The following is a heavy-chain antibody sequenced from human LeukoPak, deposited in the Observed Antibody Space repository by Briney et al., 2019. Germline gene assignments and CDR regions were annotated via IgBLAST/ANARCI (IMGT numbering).Heavy chain of an antibody. J-gene: IGHJ3*02. D-gene: IGHD3-16*01. CDR1: GFTFSSYA. V-gene: IGHV3-23*01. Sequence: GGSLRLSCAASGFTFSSYAMSWVRQAPGKGLEWVSAISGSGGSTYYADSVKGRFTISRDNSKNTLYLQMNSLRAEDTAVYYCARVLDLSKRGLDAFDIWGQGTMVTVSS. CDR3: ARVLDLSKRGLDAFDI. CDR2: ISGSGGST.